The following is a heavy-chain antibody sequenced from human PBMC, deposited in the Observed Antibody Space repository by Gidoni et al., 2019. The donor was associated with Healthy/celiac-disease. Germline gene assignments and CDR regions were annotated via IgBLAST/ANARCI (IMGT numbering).Heavy chain of an antibody. D-gene: IGHD5-12*01. J-gene: IGHJ4*02. CDR1: GGTFSSYT. CDR3: ARDLPDERWLQFGIDY. CDR2: IIPILGIA. V-gene: IGHV1-69*08. Sequence: QVQLVQSGAEVKKPGSSVKVSCKASGGTFSSYTISWVRQAPGQGLEWMGRIIPILGIANYAQKVQGRVTITADKSTSTAYMELSSLRSEDTAVYYCARDLPDERWLQFGIDYWGQGTLVTVSS.